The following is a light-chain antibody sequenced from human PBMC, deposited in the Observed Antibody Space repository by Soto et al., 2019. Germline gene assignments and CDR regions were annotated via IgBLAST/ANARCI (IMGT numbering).Light chain of an antibody. V-gene: IGKV3-11*01. CDR1: QSVGRT. Sequence: EIVLTQSPATLSLSPGERATLSCRASQSVGRTLAWFQQKPGQAPRLLIYGASNRATGIPARFTGSGSGTDFTLTIRSLETEDFEIYYCQQSDSWPLTFGGGTKV. J-gene: IGKJ4*01. CDR2: GAS. CDR3: QQSDSWPLT.